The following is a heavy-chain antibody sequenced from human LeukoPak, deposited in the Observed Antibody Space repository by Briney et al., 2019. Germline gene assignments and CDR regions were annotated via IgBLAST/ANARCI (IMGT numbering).Heavy chain of an antibody. Sequence: GGSLSFTCAASGYSVSKYDMHWVRQAPGKGLEHVSAISSNGGSTYYANSMKGRFTISRDDSTNTVYLQVSSLRTEDTAAYYCLWVTKSVWAFDDWGQGTLVTVSS. CDR2: ISSNGGST. CDR1: GYSVSKYD. J-gene: IGHJ4*02. V-gene: IGHV3-64*01. CDR3: LWVTKSVWAFDD. D-gene: IGHD3-16*01.